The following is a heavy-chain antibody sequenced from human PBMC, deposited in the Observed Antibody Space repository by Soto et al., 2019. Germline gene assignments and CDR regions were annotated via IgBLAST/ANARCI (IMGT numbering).Heavy chain of an antibody. Sequence: PSETLSLTCSVSGATIGVGDDYLTWIRQSPGKGLEWIGYISDSGSTFYNPSLRSRLTIALDTSKNHFSLKLNSVTAADTAVYYCANYKTPEFDPWGQGTQVTAPQ. CDR2: ISDSGST. D-gene: IGHD4-4*01. V-gene: IGHV4-30-4*08. J-gene: IGHJ5*02. CDR1: GATIGVGDDY. CDR3: ANYKTPEFDP.